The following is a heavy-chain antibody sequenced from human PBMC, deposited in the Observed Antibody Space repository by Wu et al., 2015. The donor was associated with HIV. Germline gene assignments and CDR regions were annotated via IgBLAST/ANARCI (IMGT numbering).Heavy chain of an antibody. V-gene: IGHV1-69*18. CDR3: ARDSCAGNCQTNYVYDYGMDL. J-gene: IGHJ6*02. D-gene: IGHD4-23*01. CDR1: GGTFSKSA. CDR2: IVPFYGST. Sequence: QVQLVQSGAEVKKPGASVKVSCKASGGTFSKSAVNWVRQAPGQGLEWMGRIVPFYGSTLFARNFEGRVTLSADESSTTVFMELSGLTSDDTATYYCARDSCAGNCQTNYVYDYGMDLWGPGTTVAVS.